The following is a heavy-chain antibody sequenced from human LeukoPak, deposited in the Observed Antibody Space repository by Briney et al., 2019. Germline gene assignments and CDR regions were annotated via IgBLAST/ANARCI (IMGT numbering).Heavy chain of an antibody. D-gene: IGHD3-22*01. CDR1: GFTFSSYS. V-gene: IGHV3-23*01. CDR2: ISGSGGST. Sequence: PGVSLRLSCAASGFTFSSYSMSWVRQAPGKGLEWVAAISGSGGSTYYADSVKGRVTISRDNSKNTLYLQMNSLRAEDTAVYYWAKDPVDYYYDRSGNYWGQGTLVTVSS. CDR3: AKDPVDYYYDRSGNY. J-gene: IGHJ4*02.